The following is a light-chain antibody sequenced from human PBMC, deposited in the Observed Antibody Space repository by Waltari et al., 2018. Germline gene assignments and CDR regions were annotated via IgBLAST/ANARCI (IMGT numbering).Light chain of an antibody. V-gene: IGLV1-47*02. J-gene: IGLJ2*01. CDR1: SSNIGSNY. CDR2: TTD. CDR3: AAWDDTLSAVF. Sequence: QSVLTQPPSTSGTPGQRVTISCYGSSSNIGSNYVYWYQHLPGPAPKLLIYTTDQRLSVVRDRVSGAKSGTSASLAISGLQSDDESDYFCAAWDDTLSAVFFGGGTKLTVL.